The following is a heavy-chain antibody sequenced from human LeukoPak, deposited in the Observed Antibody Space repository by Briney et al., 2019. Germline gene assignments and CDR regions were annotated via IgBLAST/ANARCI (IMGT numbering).Heavy chain of an antibody. D-gene: IGHD4-17*01. CDR1: GFTFSSYA. Sequence: GGTLRLSCAASGFTFSSYAMHWVRQAPGKGLEWVAVISYDGSNKYYADSVKGRFTISRDNSKNTLFLQMNSLRAEDTAVYYCARAVANQYGDYADYWGQGTLVTVSS. CDR3: ARAVANQYGDYADY. V-gene: IGHV3-30-3*01. CDR2: ISYDGSNK. J-gene: IGHJ4*02.